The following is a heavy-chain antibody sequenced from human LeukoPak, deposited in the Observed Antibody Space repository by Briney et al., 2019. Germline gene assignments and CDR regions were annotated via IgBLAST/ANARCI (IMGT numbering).Heavy chain of an antibody. CDR1: GYTFTTYY. J-gene: IGHJ5*02. Sequence: ASVKVSCKASGYTFTTYYMHWVRQAPGQGLEWMGIINPSGGSTSYAQKFQGRVTMTRDTSTSTIYMELSSLRSEDTAVYYCARDGRYCGSTSCRLNWLDPWGQGTLVTVPS. D-gene: IGHD2-2*01. V-gene: IGHV1-46*01. CDR3: ARDGRYCGSTSCRLNWLDP. CDR2: INPSGGST.